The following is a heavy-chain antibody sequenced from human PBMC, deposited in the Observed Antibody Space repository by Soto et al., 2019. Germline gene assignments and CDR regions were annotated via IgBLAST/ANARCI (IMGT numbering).Heavy chain of an antibody. Sequence: QVQLVQSGAEVKKPGSSVKVSCKASGGTFSSYAISWVRQAPGQGLEWMGGIIPIFGTANYAQKFQGRVTITAEESTRTAYMELSRLRSADAAVFYCGRRVGATFTGFDPWGQGTLVTVSS. V-gene: IGHV1-69*01. CDR1: GGTFSSYA. CDR3: GRRVGATFTGFDP. CDR2: IIPIFGTA. J-gene: IGHJ5*02. D-gene: IGHD1-26*01.